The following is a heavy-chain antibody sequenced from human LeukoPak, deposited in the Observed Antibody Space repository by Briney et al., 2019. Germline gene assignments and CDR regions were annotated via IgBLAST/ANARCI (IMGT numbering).Heavy chain of an antibody. CDR3: ARHDVTIFGVVSATHFDY. V-gene: IGHV4-39*01. Sequence: TSETLSLTCTVSGGSISSSSYYWGWIRQPPGKGLEWIGSIYYSGSTHHNPSLKSRATISVDTSKNQFSLKLSSVTAADTAVYYCARHDVTIFGVVSATHFDYWGQGTLVTVSS. CDR2: IYYSGST. D-gene: IGHD3-3*01. J-gene: IGHJ4*02. CDR1: GGSISSSSYY.